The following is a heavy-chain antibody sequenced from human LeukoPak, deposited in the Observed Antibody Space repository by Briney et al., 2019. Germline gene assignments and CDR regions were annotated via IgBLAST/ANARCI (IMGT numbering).Heavy chain of an antibody. CDR1: GFTFSSYS. CDR2: ISSSSSYI. V-gene: IGHV3-21*01. Sequence: GGSLRLSCAASGFTFSSYSMNWVRQAPGKGLEWVSSISSSSSYIYYADSVKGRFTISRDNAKNSLYLQMNSLRAEDTAVYYCAREYVDTALVRGYYMDVWGKGTTVTISS. CDR3: AREYVDTALVRGYYMDV. J-gene: IGHJ6*03. D-gene: IGHD5-18*01.